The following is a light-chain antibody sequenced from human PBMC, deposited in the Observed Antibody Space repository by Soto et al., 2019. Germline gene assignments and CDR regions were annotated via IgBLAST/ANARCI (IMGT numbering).Light chain of an antibody. V-gene: IGKV3D-15*01. J-gene: IGKJ4*01. CDR3: QQRINWPLT. CDR1: QSVSSN. CDR2: DAS. Sequence: EIVMTQSPATLSVSPGERATLSCRAGQSVSSNLAWYQQKPGQAPRLLIYDASTRATGIPARFSGSGSGTEFTLTISSLQSEDFAVYYCQQRINWPLTFGGGTKVDIK.